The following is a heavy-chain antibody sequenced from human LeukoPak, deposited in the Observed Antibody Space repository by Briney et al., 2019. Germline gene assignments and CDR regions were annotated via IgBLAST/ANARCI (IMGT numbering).Heavy chain of an antibody. D-gene: IGHD6-13*01. CDR1: GGSISSGGYY. V-gene: IGHV4-31*03. CDR3: ARVWGAAGTSHFDY. J-gene: IGHJ4*02. Sequence: PSETLSLTCTVSGGSISSGGYYWSWIRQHPGKGLEWIGYIYYSGSTYYNPSLKSRVTISVDKSKNQFSLKLSSVTAADTAVYYCARVWGAAGTSHFDYWGQGTLVTVSS. CDR2: IYYSGST.